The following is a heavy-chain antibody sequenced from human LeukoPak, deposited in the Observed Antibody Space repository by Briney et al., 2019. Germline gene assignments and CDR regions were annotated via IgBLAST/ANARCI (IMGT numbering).Heavy chain of an antibody. J-gene: IGHJ5*02. Sequence: GGSLRLSCAASGFTFSSYGMNWVRQAPGEGLEWVSYISSTSSHIYYADSVKGRFTISRVNAKNSLYLQMNSLRAEDTAVYYCASGYSGYAGFDPWGQGTLVTVSS. D-gene: IGHD5-12*01. CDR2: ISSTSSHI. V-gene: IGHV3-21*01. CDR1: GFTFSSYG. CDR3: ASGYSGYAGFDP.